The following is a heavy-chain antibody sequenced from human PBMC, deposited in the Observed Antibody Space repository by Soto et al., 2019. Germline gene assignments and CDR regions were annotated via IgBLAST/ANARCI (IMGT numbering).Heavy chain of an antibody. CDR1: GVSLSRYY. D-gene: IGHD1-26*01. CDR3: ARMGYYYYGMDV. V-gene: IGHV4-59*01. CDR2: IYYSGST. Sequence: PSAILSRTCTVSGVSLSRYYWLLIRPPPGKGLEWIGYIYYSGSTNYNPSLKSRVTISVDTSKNQFSLKLSSVTAADTAGYYCARMGYYYYGMDVGGQGTTVTVS. J-gene: IGHJ6*02.